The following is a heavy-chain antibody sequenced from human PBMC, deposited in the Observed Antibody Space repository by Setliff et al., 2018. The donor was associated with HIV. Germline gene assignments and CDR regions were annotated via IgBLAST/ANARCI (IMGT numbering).Heavy chain of an antibody. V-gene: IGHV1-69*05. D-gene: IGHD7-27*01. CDR2: IMTVFGTT. Sequence: GASVKVSCKASGGTFSTLNTHTVTWVRQAPGQGLEWMGMIMTVFGTTNYAQKFQGRLTITTDESTGTAYMELSSLRSEDTALYFCSTSNDFYYGMDVWGQGTTVTVSS. CDR3: STSNDFYYGMDV. CDR1: GGTFSTLNTHT. J-gene: IGHJ6*02.